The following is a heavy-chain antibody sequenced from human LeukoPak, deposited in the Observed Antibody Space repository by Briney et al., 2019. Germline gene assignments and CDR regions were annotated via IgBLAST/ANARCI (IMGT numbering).Heavy chain of an antibody. CDR3: AKGPADSSSWYIGDPFDY. CDR2: ISGSGGST. Sequence: PGGSLRLSCAASGFTFSSYAMSWVRQAPGKGLEWVSAISGSGGSTYYADSVKGRFTISRDNSKNTLYLQMNSLRAEDTAVYYCAKGPADSSSWYIGDPFDYWGQGTLVTVSS. CDR1: GFTFSSYA. V-gene: IGHV3-23*01. D-gene: IGHD6-13*01. J-gene: IGHJ4*02.